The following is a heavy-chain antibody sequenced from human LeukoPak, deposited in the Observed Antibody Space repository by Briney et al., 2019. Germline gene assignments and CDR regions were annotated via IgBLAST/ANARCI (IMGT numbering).Heavy chain of an antibody. V-gene: IGHV1-18*01. CDR2: ISTYNGNT. CDR1: GYAFTGYG. CDR3: ARDRGAVAGHYAY. Sequence: ASVKVSCKASGYAFTGYGINWVRQAPGQGLEWMGRISTYNGNTNYAQNLQGRVTLTTDTSTATAYMDLRSLRSDDTAVYYCARDRGAVAGHYAYWGQGTLVTVSS. J-gene: IGHJ4*02. D-gene: IGHD6-19*01.